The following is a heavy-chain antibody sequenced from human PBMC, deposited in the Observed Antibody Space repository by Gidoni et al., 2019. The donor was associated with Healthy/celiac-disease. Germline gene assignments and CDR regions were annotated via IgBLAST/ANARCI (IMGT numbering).Heavy chain of an antibody. V-gene: IGHV3-21*01. CDR3: AREYYDFWSGYWGTLNY. Sequence: EVQLVESGGGLVKPGGSLRLSCAASGFTFSSYRMNWVSQAPGNGLEWVSSISSSSSYIYYADSVKGRFTISRDNAKNALYLQMNSLRAEDTTVYYCAREYYDFWSGYWGTLNYWGQGTLVTVSS. CDR1: GFTFSSYR. J-gene: IGHJ4*02. D-gene: IGHD3-3*01. CDR2: ISSSSSYI.